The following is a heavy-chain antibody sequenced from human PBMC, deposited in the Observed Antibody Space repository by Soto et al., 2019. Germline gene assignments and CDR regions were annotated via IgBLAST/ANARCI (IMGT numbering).Heavy chain of an antibody. CDR1: GYNFISYG. V-gene: IGHV1-18*04. CDR2: VNPYNENT. J-gene: IGHJ4*02. CDR3: ARRTLVDSRPYHY. Sequence: QVQLVQSGAEVKKPGASVKVSCKASGYNFISYGVSWVRQAPGQGLEWMGWVNPYNENTTYAQNLQGRVTMTTDTSKNTAYMELRSLTSDDTAVYYCARRTLVDSRPYHYWGQGTLVTVSS. D-gene: IGHD3-22*01.